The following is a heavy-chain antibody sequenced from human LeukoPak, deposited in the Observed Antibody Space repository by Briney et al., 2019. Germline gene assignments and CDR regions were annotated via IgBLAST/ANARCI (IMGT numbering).Heavy chain of an antibody. J-gene: IGHJ4*02. Sequence: GGSLRLSCAASGFTFSSYGMHWVRQAPGKGLEWVAFIRYDGSNKYYADSVKGRFTISRDNSKNTLYLQMNSLRAEDTAVYYCARDTDSSSSLDYWGQGTLVTVSS. V-gene: IGHV3-30*02. CDR3: ARDTDSSSSLDY. CDR1: GFTFSSYG. CDR2: IRYDGSNK. D-gene: IGHD6-6*01.